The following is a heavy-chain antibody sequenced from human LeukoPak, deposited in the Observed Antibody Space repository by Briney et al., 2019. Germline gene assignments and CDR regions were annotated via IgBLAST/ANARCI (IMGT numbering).Heavy chain of an antibody. Sequence: GGSLRLSCAASGFTFTTYTMTWVRQAPGEGLNWISSISGSGYSTLYSESVKGRFSISRDNSKNSVYLQMTNLTAGDTAVYYCARDYGYTPYYFDYWGQGTLVTVSS. J-gene: IGHJ4*01. CDR3: ARDYGYTPYYFDY. D-gene: IGHD5-18*01. CDR1: GFTFTTYT. V-gene: IGHV3-23*01. CDR2: ISGSGYST.